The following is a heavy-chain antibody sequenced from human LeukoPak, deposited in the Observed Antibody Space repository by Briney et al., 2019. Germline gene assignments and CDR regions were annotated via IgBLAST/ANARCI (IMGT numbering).Heavy chain of an antibody. CDR3: ARVGSWYYFDS. V-gene: IGHV3-74*01. CDR1: GFTFSSYW. D-gene: IGHD6-13*01. CDR2: INSDGSST. Sequence: GGSLRLSCAASGFTFSSYWWHWVRQVPGKGLVWVSRINSDGSSTSHAAPGKGRFTIPRDKAKNTLYVQMNSLRAEDTAVYCCARVGSWYYFDSWGQGTLVTVSS. J-gene: IGHJ4*02.